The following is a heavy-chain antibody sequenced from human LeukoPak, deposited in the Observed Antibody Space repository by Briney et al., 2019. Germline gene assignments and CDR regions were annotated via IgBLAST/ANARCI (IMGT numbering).Heavy chain of an antibody. CDR1: GYTLSTYN. Sequence: GGPQSLPCAASGYTLSTYNMNWVRQAPGKGLEWVSSIRTTSTFRYYADSVKGRFTISRDNAKNSLFLQLNSLRDEDTAVYYCARDPAFDSYGQGSLVTVSS. J-gene: IGHJ4*02. CDR2: IRTTSTFR. V-gene: IGHV3-21*01. CDR3: ARDPAFDS.